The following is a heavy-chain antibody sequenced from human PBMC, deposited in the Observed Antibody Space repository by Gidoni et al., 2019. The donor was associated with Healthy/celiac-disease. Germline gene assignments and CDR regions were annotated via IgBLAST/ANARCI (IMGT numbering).Heavy chain of an antibody. CDR3: ARDPLPYYYDSSGPFDY. J-gene: IGHJ4*02. D-gene: IGHD3-22*01. Sequence: QVQLVQSGAEVKKPGASVKVSCKASGYTFTSYAMHWVRQAPGQRLEWMGWINAGNGNTKYSQKFQGRVTITRDTSASTAYMELSSLRSEDTAVYYCARDPLPYYYDSSGPFDYWGQGTLVTVSS. CDR2: INAGNGNT. CDR1: GYTFTSYA. V-gene: IGHV1-3*01.